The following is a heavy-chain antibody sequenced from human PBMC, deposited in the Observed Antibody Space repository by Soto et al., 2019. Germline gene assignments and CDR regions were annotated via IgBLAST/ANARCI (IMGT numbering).Heavy chain of an antibody. D-gene: IGHD3-3*01. V-gene: IGHV1-18*01. CDR3: ARELEIQDLDY. J-gene: IGHJ4*02. Sequence: GASVKVSCTISGYPFTDYALHWVRQAPGHGLEWMGWIGAYNGNTNYAQKLQGRGTMTTDTSTSTAYMELRSLRSDDTAVPYCARELEIQDLDYWGQGTLVTVSS. CDR2: IGAYNGNT. CDR1: GYPFTDYA.